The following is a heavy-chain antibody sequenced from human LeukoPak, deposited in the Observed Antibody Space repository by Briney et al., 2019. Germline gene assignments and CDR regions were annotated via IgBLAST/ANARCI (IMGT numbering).Heavy chain of an antibody. J-gene: IGHJ3*02. V-gene: IGHV3-74*01. CDR3: ARPHDNSSEWRAVDI. CDR2: INSDGSRT. CDR1: GFTFSSYW. D-gene: IGHD5-18*01. Sequence: QPGGSLRLSCAASGFTFSSYWMHWVRQSPGKGLVWVSRINSDGSRTDYADSVKGRFTISRDNAKNTLYLQMNSLRADDTAVYYCARPHDNSSEWRAVDIWGQGTMVTVSS.